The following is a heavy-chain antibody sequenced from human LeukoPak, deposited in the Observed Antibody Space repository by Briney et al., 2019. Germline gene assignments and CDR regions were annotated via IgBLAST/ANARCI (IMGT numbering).Heavy chain of an antibody. J-gene: IGHJ4*03. CDR2: INHSGDS. CDR1: CGSFSCYY. Sequence: SETLSLTCAVSCGSFSCYYWRWILQSPSRGLEPIGEINHSGDSNYNSSVKSRVTISVDTSKNQFSLKVSSLTAADTAVYYCARGPTISETGYFDYWGQGTLVTVSS. V-gene: IGHV4-34*01. CDR3: ARGPTISETGYFDY. D-gene: IGHD1-1*01.